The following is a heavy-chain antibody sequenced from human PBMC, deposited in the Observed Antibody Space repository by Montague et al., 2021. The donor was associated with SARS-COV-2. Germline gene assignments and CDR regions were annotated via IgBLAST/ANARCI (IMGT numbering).Heavy chain of an antibody. CDR2: IYYIGRT. CDR1: GGSISNYF. J-gene: IGHJ5*02. D-gene: IGHD3-16*02. V-gene: IGHV4-59*08. Sequence: SETLSLTCTVSGGSISNYFWSWIRQPPGKGLEWIGYIYYIGRTNYNPSLKSRVTISVDTSKNQFSLKLTSVTAADTAVYYCARLGFVELWLNLGWFDPWGQGTLVTVSS. CDR3: ARLGFVELWLNLGWFDP.